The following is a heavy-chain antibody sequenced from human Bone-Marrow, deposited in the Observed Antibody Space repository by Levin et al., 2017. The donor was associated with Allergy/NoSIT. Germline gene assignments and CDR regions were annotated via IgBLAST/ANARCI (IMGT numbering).Heavy chain of an antibody. CDR1: GYTFTSYD. D-gene: IGHD6-13*01. CDR3: ARSSSWHGYYYYYGMDV. V-gene: IGHV1-8*01. Sequence: EASVKVSCKASGYTFTSYDINWVRQATGQGLEWMGWMNPNSGNTGYAQKFQGRVTMTRNTSISTAYMELSSLRSEDTAVYYCARSSSWHGYYYYYGMDVWGQGTTVTVSS. J-gene: IGHJ6*02. CDR2: MNPNSGNT.